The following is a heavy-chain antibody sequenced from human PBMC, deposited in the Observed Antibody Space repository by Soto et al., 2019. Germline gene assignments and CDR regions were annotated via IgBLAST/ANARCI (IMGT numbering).Heavy chain of an antibody. CDR2: ISYSGST. CDR3: ARKQAAAGYYYYGMDV. CDR1: GGSISSRSYF. D-gene: IGHD6-13*01. Sequence: SETLSLTCTASGGSISSRSYFWGWIRQPPGKGLEWIGSISYSGSTYYNPSLKSRVTISVDTSKNQFSLKLSSVTAADTAVYYCARKQAAAGYYYYGMDVWGQGTTVTVSS. J-gene: IGHJ6*02. V-gene: IGHV4-39*01.